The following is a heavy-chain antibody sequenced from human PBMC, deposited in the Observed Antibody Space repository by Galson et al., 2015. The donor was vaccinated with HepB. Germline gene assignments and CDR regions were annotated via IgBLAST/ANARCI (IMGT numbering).Heavy chain of an antibody. D-gene: IGHD6-19*01. J-gene: IGHJ4*02. Sequence: VSCKASGYTFTSYGISWVRQAPGQGLEWMGWISAYNGNTNYAQKLQGRVTMTTDTSTSTAYMELRSLRSDDTAVYYCARDLGYSSGWYREREDYWGQGTLVTVSS. CDR2: ISAYNGNT. CDR1: GYTFTSYG. V-gene: IGHV1-18*04. CDR3: ARDLGYSSGWYREREDY.